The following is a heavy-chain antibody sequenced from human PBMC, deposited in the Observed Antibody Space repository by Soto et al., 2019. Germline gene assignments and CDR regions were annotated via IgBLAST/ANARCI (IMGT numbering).Heavy chain of an antibody. CDR2: ISSSSSYI. D-gene: IGHD6-19*01. V-gene: IGHV3-21*01. J-gene: IGHJ5*02. CDR3: ARDGVAGTLSWFDP. Sequence: PGGSLRLSCAASGVTFCSYSMNWVRQAPGKGLEWVSSISSSSSYIYYADSVKGRFTISRDNAKNSLYLQMNSLRAEDTAVYYCARDGVAGTLSWFDPWGQGTLVTVSS. CDR1: GVTFCSYS.